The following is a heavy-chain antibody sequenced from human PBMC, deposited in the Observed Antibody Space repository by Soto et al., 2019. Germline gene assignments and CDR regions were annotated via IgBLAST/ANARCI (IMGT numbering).Heavy chain of an antibody. CDR3: AKVVYDFWSGYSLPHDAFDI. Sequence: GGSLRLSCAASGFTFSSYGMHWVRQAPGKGLEWVAVISYDGSNKYYADSVKGRFTISRDNSKNTLYLQMNSLRAEDTAVYYCAKVVYDFWSGYSLPHDAFDIWGQGTMVTVSS. V-gene: IGHV3-30*18. CDR2: ISYDGSNK. CDR1: GFTFSSYG. D-gene: IGHD3-3*01. J-gene: IGHJ3*02.